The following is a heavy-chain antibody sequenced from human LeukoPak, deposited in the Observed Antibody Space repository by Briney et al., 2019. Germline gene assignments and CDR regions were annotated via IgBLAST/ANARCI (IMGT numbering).Heavy chain of an antibody. CDR2: TYYRSKWYN. Sequence: SQTLSLTCAISGDSVSSNSAAWNWIRQSPPRGLEWLGRTYYRSKWYNDYAVSVKSRITINPDTSKNQFSLQLNSVTPEDTAVYYCARDPSLANNYYDSSGYYPARWYYGMDVWGQGTTVTVSS. V-gene: IGHV6-1*01. CDR1: GDSVSSNSAA. D-gene: IGHD3-22*01. J-gene: IGHJ6*02. CDR3: ARDPSLANNYYDSSGYYPARWYYGMDV.